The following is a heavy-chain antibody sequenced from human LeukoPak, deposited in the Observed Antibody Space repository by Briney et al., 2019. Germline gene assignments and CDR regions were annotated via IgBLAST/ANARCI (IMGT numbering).Heavy chain of an antibody. CDR3: AKGSGSYYRDYFDY. Sequence: PGRSLRLSCAASGFTFDDYAMHWVRQAPGKGLEWVSGISWNSGSIGYADSVEGRSTISRDNAKNSLYLQMNSLRAEDTALYYCAKGSGSYYRDYFDYWGQGTLVTVSS. V-gene: IGHV3-9*01. CDR2: ISWNSGSI. CDR1: GFTFDDYA. J-gene: IGHJ4*02. D-gene: IGHD1-26*01.